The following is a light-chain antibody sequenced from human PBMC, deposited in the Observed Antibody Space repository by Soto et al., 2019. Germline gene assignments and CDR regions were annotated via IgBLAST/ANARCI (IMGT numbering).Light chain of an antibody. V-gene: IGLV2-14*01. Sequence: QSALTQPASVSGSPGQSITISCTGTSSDVGGYNYVSWYQQHPGKAPKLMIYEVTNRPSGVSNRFYGSKSGNTASLTISGLQAEDEADYYCSSYTSRRTLVFGTGTEVTVL. CDR2: EVT. J-gene: IGLJ1*01. CDR3: SSYTSRRTLV. CDR1: SSDVGGYNY.